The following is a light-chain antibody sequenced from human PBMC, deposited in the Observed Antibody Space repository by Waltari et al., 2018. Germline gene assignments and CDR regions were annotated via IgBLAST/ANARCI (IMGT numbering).Light chain of an antibody. CDR3: CSYAGSPV. CDR2: EGS. Sequence: QSALTQPASVSGSPGQSITISCTGTSSDVGSYNLVSWYQQHPGKAPKLMIYEGSKRPSGVSKRFSGSKSGNTASLTIAGLQAEDEADYYCCSYAGSPVFGTGTKVTVL. V-gene: IGLV2-23*01. CDR1: SSDVGSYNL. J-gene: IGLJ1*01.